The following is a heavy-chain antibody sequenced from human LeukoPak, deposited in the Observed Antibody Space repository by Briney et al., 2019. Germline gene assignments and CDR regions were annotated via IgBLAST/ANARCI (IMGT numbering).Heavy chain of an antibody. CDR1: GFTFSSFA. Sequence: GGSLRLSCAASGFTFSSFAMSWVRQAPGKGLEWVSSISGSDAGTYNADSVKGRFTISRDNSKNSLYLQMNSLRAEDTAVYYCARDYDFWSGYLDYWGQGTLVTVSS. CDR3: ARDYDFWSGYLDY. CDR2: ISGSDAGT. V-gene: IGHV3-23*01. D-gene: IGHD3-3*01. J-gene: IGHJ4*02.